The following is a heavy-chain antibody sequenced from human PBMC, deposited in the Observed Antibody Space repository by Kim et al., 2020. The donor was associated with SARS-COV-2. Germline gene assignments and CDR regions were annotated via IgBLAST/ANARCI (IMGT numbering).Heavy chain of an antibody. CDR3: ARGFREYYYDSSGYYRLARPGPFFDY. CDR2: INHSGST. D-gene: IGHD3-22*01. V-gene: IGHV4-34*01. Sequence: SETLSLTCAVYGGSFSGYYWSWIRQPPGKGLEWIGEINHSGSTNYNPSLKSRVTISVDTSKNQFSLKLSSVTAADTAVYYCARGFREYYYDSSGYYRLARPGPFFDYWGQGTLVTVSS. CDR1: GGSFSGYY. J-gene: IGHJ4*02.